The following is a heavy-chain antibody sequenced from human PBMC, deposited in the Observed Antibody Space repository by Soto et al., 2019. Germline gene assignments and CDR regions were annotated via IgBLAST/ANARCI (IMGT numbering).Heavy chain of an antibody. CDR3: ARDKMSSLVVETPHLFES. CDR2: IVPVYGTT. V-gene: IGHV1-69*12. D-gene: IGHD2-15*01. J-gene: IGHJ1*01. Sequence: QVQLVQSGAEVKKPGSSVKVSCRTSGGSFKDFAISWVQQAPGQGLKWMGGIVPVYGTTKYAQGFQGRVTITADESTSTAYLVLSSLRSEVTALYFCARDKMSSLVVETPHLFESWGQGTLVTVSS. CDR1: GGSFKDFA.